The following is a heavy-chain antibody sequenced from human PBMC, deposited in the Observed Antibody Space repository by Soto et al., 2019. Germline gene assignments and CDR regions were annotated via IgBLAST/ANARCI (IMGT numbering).Heavy chain of an antibody. CDR3: ARGDCSGGSCYYDY. V-gene: IGHV4-34*01. Sequence: QVQLQQWGAGLLKPSETLSLTCAVYGGSFSGYYWSWIRQPPGQGLEWIGEINHSGSTNYNPSLKSRVTISVVTAKNQFSLKLSSVTAADTALYYCARGDCSGGSCYYDYWGQGTLVTVSS. D-gene: IGHD2-15*01. CDR2: INHSGST. CDR1: GGSFSGYY. J-gene: IGHJ4*02.